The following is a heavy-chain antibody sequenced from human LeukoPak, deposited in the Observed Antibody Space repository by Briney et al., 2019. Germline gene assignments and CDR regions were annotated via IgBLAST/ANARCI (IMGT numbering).Heavy chain of an antibody. Sequence: GGSLRLSCAASGFTLNTYWMTWVRQAPGKGLEWVANIKPDGSEKYYVGSVKGRFTISRDNAENSLYLQMNSLTAEDTAVYYCARDWGNGGYNCVHWGPGTLVTVSS. J-gene: IGHJ4*02. CDR3: ARDWGNGGYNCVH. CDR2: IKPDGSEK. V-gene: IGHV3-7*05. CDR1: GFTLNTYW. D-gene: IGHD5-24*01.